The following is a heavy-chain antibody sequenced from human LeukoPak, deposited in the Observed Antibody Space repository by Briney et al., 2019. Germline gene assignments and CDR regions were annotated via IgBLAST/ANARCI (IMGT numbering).Heavy chain of an antibody. D-gene: IGHD6-19*01. Sequence: SETLSLTCAVYGGSCSGYYWSWIRQPPGKGLEWIGEINHSGSTNYNPSLKSRVTISVDTSKNQFSLKLSSVTAADTAVYYCARRKQWLVRGDFDYWGQGTLVTVSS. V-gene: IGHV4-34*01. J-gene: IGHJ4*02. CDR2: INHSGST. CDR3: ARRKQWLVRGDFDY. CDR1: GGSCSGYY.